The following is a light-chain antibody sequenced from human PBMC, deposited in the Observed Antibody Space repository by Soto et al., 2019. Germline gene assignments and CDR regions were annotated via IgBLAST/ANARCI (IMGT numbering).Light chain of an antibody. CDR2: AAS. CDR1: QGISSY. J-gene: IGKJ5*01. CDR3: QQRNSYPIT. Sequence: DIQLTQSPSFLSASVGDRVTITCRASQGISSYLAWYQQKPGKAPKLLIYAASTIQSGVPSRFSGSGSGTEFTLTISSLQPEDFATYYCQQRNSYPITFGQGTRLEMK. V-gene: IGKV1-9*01.